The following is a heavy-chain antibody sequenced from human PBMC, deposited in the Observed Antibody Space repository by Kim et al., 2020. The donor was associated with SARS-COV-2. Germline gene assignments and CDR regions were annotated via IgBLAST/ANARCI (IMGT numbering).Heavy chain of an antibody. Sequence: SGPTLVNPTQTLTLTCTFSGFSLSTRGMCVSWIRQPPGKALEWLARIDWDDDKFYSTSMKTRLTISKDTSKNQVALSMTNMDPVDTGTYYCARIRCDCRFSSCQAAYFDYWGQGTLVTVSS. J-gene: IGHJ4*02. CDR2: IDWDDDK. V-gene: IGHV2-70*17. D-gene: IGHD6-13*01. CDR1: GFSLSTRGMC. CDR3: ARIRCDCRFSSCQAAYFDY.